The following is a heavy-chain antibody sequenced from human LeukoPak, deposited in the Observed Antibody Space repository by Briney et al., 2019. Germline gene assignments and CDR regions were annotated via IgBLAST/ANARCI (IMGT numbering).Heavy chain of an antibody. CDR3: ARGGAARLHFQN. J-gene: IGHJ1*01. Sequence: SETLSLTCTVSGGSISTYYWNWIRQPPGKGLEWIGYIYHSGSTNYNPSLRSRVTISVDASKNQFSLNLNSVTAADTAVYYCARGGAARLHFQNWGQGTLVTVSS. D-gene: IGHD6-6*01. CDR2: IYHSGST. CDR1: GGSISTYY. V-gene: IGHV4-59*01.